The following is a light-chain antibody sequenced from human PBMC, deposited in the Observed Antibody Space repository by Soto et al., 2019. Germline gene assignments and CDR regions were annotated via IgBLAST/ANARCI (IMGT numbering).Light chain of an antibody. CDR2: GAS. CDR1: QSVSSSY. V-gene: IGKV3-20*01. Sequence: EIVLTQSPGTLSLSSGERATLSCRASQSVSSSYLAWYQQKPGQAPRLLIYGASSRATGIPDRFSGSGSGTDFTLTISRLEPEDFAVYYCQQWGTFGQGTEVDIK. CDR3: QQWGT. J-gene: IGKJ1*01.